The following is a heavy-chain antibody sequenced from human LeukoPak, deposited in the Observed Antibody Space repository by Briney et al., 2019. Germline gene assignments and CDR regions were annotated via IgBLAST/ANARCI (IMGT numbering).Heavy chain of an antibody. CDR3: ARDWVGYYDFWSGIPPVDY. J-gene: IGHJ4*02. CDR1: GYTFTSYG. Sequence: GASVKVSCKASGYTFTSYGISWVRQAPGQGLEWMGWISAYNGNTNYAQKLQGRVTMTTDTSTSTAYMGLRSLRSDDTAVYYCARDWVGYYDFWSGIPPVDYWGQGTLVTVSS. V-gene: IGHV1-18*01. CDR2: ISAYNGNT. D-gene: IGHD3-3*01.